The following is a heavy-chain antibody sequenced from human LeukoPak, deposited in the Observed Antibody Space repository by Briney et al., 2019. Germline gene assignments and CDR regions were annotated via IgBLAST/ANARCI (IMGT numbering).Heavy chain of an antibody. CDR2: ISSSSSSTI. J-gene: IGHJ4*02. CDR3: ARDWGQLVTYYFDY. Sequence: GGSLRLSCAASGFTFSSYSMNWVRQAPGKGREWVSYISSSSSSTIYYADSVKGRFTISRDNAKNSLYLQMNSLRAEDTAVYYCARDWGQLVTYYFDYWGQGTLVTVSS. V-gene: IGHV3-48*01. CDR1: GFTFSSYS. D-gene: IGHD6-13*01.